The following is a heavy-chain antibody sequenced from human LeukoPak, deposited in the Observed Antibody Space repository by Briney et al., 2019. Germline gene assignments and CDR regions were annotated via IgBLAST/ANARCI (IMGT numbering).Heavy chain of an antibody. D-gene: IGHD4-17*01. V-gene: IGHV4-59*01. Sequence: PSETLSLTCTVSGVSISSYYWSWIRQPPGKGLEWLGYIYYSGSTNYSPSLKSRVTISVDTSKNQFSLKLSSVTAADTAVYYCARVTSRPGAYGDHFDYWGQGTLVTVSS. CDR1: GVSISSYY. CDR2: IYYSGST. J-gene: IGHJ4*02. CDR3: ARVTSRPGAYGDHFDY.